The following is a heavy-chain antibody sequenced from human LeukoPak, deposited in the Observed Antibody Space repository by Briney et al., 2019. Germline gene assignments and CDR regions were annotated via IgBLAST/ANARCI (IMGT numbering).Heavy chain of an antibody. CDR3: ARDHLQYYYDSSGYYEDNFDY. Sequence: GGSLRLSCAASGFTFSSYWVSWVRQAPGKGLEWVANIKQDGSEKYYVDSVKGRFTISRDNAKNSLYLQMNSLRAEDTAVYYCARDHLQYYYDSSGYYEDNFDYWGQGTLVNVSS. CDR1: GFTFSSYW. V-gene: IGHV3-7*01. J-gene: IGHJ4*02. CDR2: IKQDGSEK. D-gene: IGHD3-22*01.